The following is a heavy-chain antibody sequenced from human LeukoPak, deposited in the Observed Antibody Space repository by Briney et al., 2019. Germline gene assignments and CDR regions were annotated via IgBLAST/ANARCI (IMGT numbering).Heavy chain of an antibody. CDR3: ARHPERYSYFDY. D-gene: IGHD5-18*01. Sequence: SETLSLTCTVSGGSISSSSYDWGWIRQPPGKGLEWIGSIYYTGSACYNPSLKSRVTMSVDTSKNQFSLRLSSVTAADTAVYSCARHPERYSYFDYWGQGTLVTVSS. CDR2: IYYTGSA. CDR1: GGSISSSSYD. V-gene: IGHV4-39*01. J-gene: IGHJ4*02.